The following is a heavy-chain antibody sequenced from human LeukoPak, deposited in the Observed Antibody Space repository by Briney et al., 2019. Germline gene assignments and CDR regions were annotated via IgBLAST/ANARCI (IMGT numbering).Heavy chain of an antibody. CDR2: IYYSGST. D-gene: IGHD3-10*01. CDR1: GGSISSYY. Sequence: SETLSLTCTVSGGSISSYYWSWIRQPPGKGLEWIGYIYYSGSTNYNPSLKSRVTISVDTSKSQFSLKLSSVTAADTAVYYCARGRMVRGVIGWFDPWGQGTLVTVSS. V-gene: IGHV4-59*01. J-gene: IGHJ5*02. CDR3: ARGRMVRGVIGWFDP.